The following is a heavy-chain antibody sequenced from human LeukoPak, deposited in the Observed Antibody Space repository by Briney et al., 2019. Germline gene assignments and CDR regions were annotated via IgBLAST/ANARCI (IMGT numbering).Heavy chain of an antibody. Sequence: AVSVSFSCAASRFTVIGNWRRWVAQGQGNELVGVSNIDHGGSENEYVYSGKGRFTISRDNANNLMYLQMNSLRGEDTAVYYCTRDCSRAEDDWGQGTLVTVSS. CDR1: RFTVIGNW. CDR2: IDHGGSEN. CDR3: TRDCSRAEDD. J-gene: IGHJ4*02. D-gene: IGHD1-14*01. V-gene: IGHV3-7*01.